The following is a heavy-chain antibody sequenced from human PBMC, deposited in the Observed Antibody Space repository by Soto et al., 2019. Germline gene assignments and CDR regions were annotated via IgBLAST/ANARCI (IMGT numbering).Heavy chain of an antibody. Sequence: GASVKVSCKASGYTFSSYHMHWVRQAPGQGLEWMGWISAHNGNTIYAQKLQGRVTMTTDTSTSTAYMELRSLRSDDTAVYYCARALTPTDYWGQGTLVTVSS. CDR3: ARALTPTDY. CDR2: ISAHNGNT. D-gene: IGHD3-9*01. J-gene: IGHJ4*02. V-gene: IGHV1-18*04. CDR1: GYTFSSYH.